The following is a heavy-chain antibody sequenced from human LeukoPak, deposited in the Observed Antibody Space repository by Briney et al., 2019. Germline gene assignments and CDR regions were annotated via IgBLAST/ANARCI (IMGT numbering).Heavy chain of an antibody. CDR2: FHDSGGT. J-gene: IGHJ4*02. CDR3: ARGDPTGRPGIGFDY. CDR1: GGSISSFY. V-gene: IGHV4-59*01. D-gene: IGHD1-26*01. Sequence: SETLSLTCTVSGGSISSFYWSWIRQPPGKGLEGIGYFHDSGGTNYNPSLKSRVAISVDTSKNQFSLMVNSVTAADTAVYYCARGDPTGRPGIGFDYWGQGTLVTVSS.